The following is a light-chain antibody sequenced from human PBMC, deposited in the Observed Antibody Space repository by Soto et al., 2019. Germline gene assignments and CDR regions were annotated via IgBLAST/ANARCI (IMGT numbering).Light chain of an antibody. CDR2: CAS. J-gene: IGKJ1*01. CDR1: RSVSSN. V-gene: IGKV3-15*01. CDR3: QQYNNWPPWT. Sequence: EIVMTQSPATMSVSPGERATLSCRPSRSVSSNLSWYQQKPGQAPRLLIYCASTRATGSPARFSGSGSGTEFTLTISSLQSEEFAVYYCQQYNNWPPWTFGQGTKVDIK.